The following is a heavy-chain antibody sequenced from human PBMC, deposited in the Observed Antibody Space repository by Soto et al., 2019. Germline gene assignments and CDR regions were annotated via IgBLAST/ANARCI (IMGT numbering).Heavy chain of an antibody. Sequence: PGGSLRLSCAASGFTVDDYAMHWVRQVPGKGLEWVSGISWNSEIIDYADSVKGRFTISRDNAKSSLFLQMNSLRPDDTALYYCAKDMKWGGMTTIHYFDSWGQGPLVTVS. CDR1: GFTVDDYA. D-gene: IGHD4-17*01. J-gene: IGHJ4*02. V-gene: IGHV3-9*01. CDR2: ISWNSEII. CDR3: AKDMKWGGMTTIHYFDS.